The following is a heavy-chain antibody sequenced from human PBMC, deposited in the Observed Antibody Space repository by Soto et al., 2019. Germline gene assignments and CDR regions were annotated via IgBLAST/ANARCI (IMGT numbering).Heavy chain of an antibody. J-gene: IGHJ6*02. CDR1: GGTLSNYG. CDR3: ARGDATKITVTTYYGMDV. D-gene: IGHD4-17*01. V-gene: IGHV1-69*12. Sequence: QVQLVQSGAEVKKPGSSVKVSCKASGGTLSNYGVSWVRQAPGQGLEWMGGIIPVFGTANYAHKFQGRLTITADESTSTVYMDVSSLRSEDTVVYYCARGDATKITVTTYYGMDVWGQGTTVTVSS. CDR2: IIPVFGTA.